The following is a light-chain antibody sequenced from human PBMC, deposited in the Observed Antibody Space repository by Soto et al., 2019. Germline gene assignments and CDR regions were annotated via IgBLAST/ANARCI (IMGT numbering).Light chain of an antibody. V-gene: IGKV1-5*01. CDR1: QSINNW. CDR3: QQYNSYSRT. CDR2: DAS. Sequence: DIQMTQSPSTLSASVGDRVTITCRASQSINNWLAWYQQKPGKAPKLLIYDASNLESGVPSRFSSSGSGTEFTLIISILQPDDFATYYCQQYNSYSRTFGQGTKVEIK. J-gene: IGKJ1*01.